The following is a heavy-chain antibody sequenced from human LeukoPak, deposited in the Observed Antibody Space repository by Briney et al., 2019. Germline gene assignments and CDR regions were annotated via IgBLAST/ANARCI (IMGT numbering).Heavy chain of an antibody. J-gene: IGHJ4*02. CDR1: GFTFSDYA. V-gene: IGHV3-23*01. D-gene: IGHD3-10*01. CDR3: AKVRTYYGSGSPGDY. Sequence: GGSLRLSCAASGFTFSDYALSWVRQAPGKGLEWVSGISGSGRSTYYAGSVKGRFTISRDNSKNTLFLQMNSLRAKDTAVYYCAKVRTYYGSGSPGDYWGQGTLVTVSS. CDR2: ISGSGRST.